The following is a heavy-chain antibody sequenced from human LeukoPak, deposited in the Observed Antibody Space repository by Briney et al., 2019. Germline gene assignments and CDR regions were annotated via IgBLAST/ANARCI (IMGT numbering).Heavy chain of an antibody. V-gene: IGHV3-23*01. D-gene: IGHD2-15*01. Sequence: GGSLRLSCAASGFTFSSYAMSWVRQAPGKGLEWVSAISGSGGSTYYADSVKGRFTISRDNSKNTLYLQMNSLRAEDTAVYYCAKWGYCSGGSCYYYFDYWGQGTLVTVSS. CDR1: GFTFSSYA. J-gene: IGHJ4*02. CDR3: AKWGYCSGGSCYYYFDY. CDR2: ISGSGGST.